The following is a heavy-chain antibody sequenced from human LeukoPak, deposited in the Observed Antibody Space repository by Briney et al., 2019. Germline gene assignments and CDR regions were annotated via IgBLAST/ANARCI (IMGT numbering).Heavy chain of an antibody. CDR1: GGSISSGGYY. D-gene: IGHD2-15*01. J-gene: IGHJ4*02. V-gene: IGHV4-31*03. CDR3: AENGPWSLKY. Sequence: SQTLSLTCTVSGGSISSGGYYWSWIRQHPGKGLEWIGYIYYSGSTYYNPSLKSRVTISVDTSENQFSLKLNSVTAADTAVYFCAENGPWSLKYWGQGTLVTVSS. CDR2: IYYSGST.